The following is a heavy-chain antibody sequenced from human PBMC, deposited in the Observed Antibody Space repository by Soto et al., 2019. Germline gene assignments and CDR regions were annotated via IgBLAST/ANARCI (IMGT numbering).Heavy chain of an antibody. CDR2: IYPGDSDT. CDR1: GYSFTSYW. V-gene: IGHV5-51*01. D-gene: IGHD3-10*01. Sequence: EVQLVQSGAEVKKPGESLKISCEGSGYSFTSYWIGWVRQMPGKGLEWMGIIYPGDSDTRYSPSFQGQVTISADKSIITASLQWSSLKASDTAMYYWARRSWNSAASGDAFDIWGQGTMVIVSS. J-gene: IGHJ3*02. CDR3: ARRSWNSAASGDAFDI.